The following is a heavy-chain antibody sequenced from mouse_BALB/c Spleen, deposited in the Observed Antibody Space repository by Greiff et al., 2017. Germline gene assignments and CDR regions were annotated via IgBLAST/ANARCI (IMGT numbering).Heavy chain of an antibody. V-gene: IGHV5-17*02. J-gene: IGHJ3*01. D-gene: IGHD2-1*01. CDR2: ISSGSSTI. Sequence: EVKLVESGGGLVQPGGSRKLSCAASGFTFSSFGMHWVRQAPEKGLEWVAYISSGSSTIYYADTVKGRFTISRDNPKNTLFLQMTSLRSEDTAMYYCARPYGNSEAWFAYWGQGTLVTVSA. CDR1: GFTFSSFG. CDR3: ARPYGNSEAWFAY.